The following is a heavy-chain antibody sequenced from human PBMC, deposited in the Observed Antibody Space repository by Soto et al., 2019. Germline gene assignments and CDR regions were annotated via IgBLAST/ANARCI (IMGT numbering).Heavy chain of an antibody. CDR2: ISDRGDSR. J-gene: IGHJ4*02. Sequence: GGSLRLSCVGSGFTFNRHAMNWVRQAPGKGLEWVSSISDRGDSRYYADSVKGRFPISRDQSKKTIYLQMDSLRVEDTAVIFCTKGRFSEWFLSGGGEECWGRGTLVTVSS. CDR3: TKGRFSEWFLSGGGEEC. V-gene: IGHV3-23*01. CDR1: GFTFNRHA. D-gene: IGHD3-3*01.